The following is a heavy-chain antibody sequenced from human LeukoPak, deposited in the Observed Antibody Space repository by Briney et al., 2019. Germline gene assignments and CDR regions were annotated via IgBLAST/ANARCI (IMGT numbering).Heavy chain of an antibody. V-gene: IGHV4-61*08. Sequence: SETLSLTCTVSGGSISSGGYYWSWIRQPPGKGLEWIGYIYYSGSTNYNPSLKSRVTISVDTSKNQFSLKLSSVTAADTAVYYCARGGTYYYDSSGSFDYWGQGTLVTVSS. CDR3: ARGGTYYYDSSGSFDY. J-gene: IGHJ4*02. CDR2: IYYSGST. CDR1: GGSISSGGYY. D-gene: IGHD3-22*01.